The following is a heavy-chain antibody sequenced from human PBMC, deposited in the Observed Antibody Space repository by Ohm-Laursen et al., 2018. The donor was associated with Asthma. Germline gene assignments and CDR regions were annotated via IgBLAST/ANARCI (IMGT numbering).Heavy chain of an antibody. V-gene: IGHV3-30*03. J-gene: IGHJ3*02. CDR1: GYTFSRYS. D-gene: IGHD1-26*01. CDR3: ARDGGGSPLSGAFDI. CDR2: ISYDGSNK. Sequence: SLRLSCAASGYTFSRYSIHWVRQIPGKGLEWVAVISYDGSNKYYADSVKGRFTISRDNSKNTLYLQMNSLRAEDTAVYYCARDGGGSPLSGAFDIWGQGTMVTVSS.